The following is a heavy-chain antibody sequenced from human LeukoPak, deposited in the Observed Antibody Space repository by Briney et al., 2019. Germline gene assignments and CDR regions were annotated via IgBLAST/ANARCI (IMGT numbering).Heavy chain of an antibody. Sequence: TGGSLRLSCAASGFTFSTYWMTWVRQAPGKEPEWVGNINEDGSVKNYVDSVKGRFTTSRDNARNSLYLQIHSLRADDTAVYYCARDSGYNAFDIWGQGTMVTVSS. J-gene: IGHJ3*02. CDR3: ARDSGYNAFDI. V-gene: IGHV3-7*01. D-gene: IGHD5-12*01. CDR2: INEDGSVK. CDR1: GFTFSTYW.